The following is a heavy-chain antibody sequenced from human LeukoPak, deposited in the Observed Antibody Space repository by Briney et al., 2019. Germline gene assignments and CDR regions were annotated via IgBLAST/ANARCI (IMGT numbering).Heavy chain of an antibody. CDR1: GGSIDSYY. D-gene: IGHD2-2*01. V-gene: IGHV4-59*01. CDR2: IYYTGST. CDR3: ARVYQSAEYYFDY. Sequence: SETLSLTCTVSGGSIDSYYWSWIRQPPGKGLEGIGYIYYTGSTEYHPSLKRRVTISLDTSKTQFSLKLTSVTAADTAVYYCARVYQSAEYYFDYWGQGNLVSVSS. J-gene: IGHJ4*02.